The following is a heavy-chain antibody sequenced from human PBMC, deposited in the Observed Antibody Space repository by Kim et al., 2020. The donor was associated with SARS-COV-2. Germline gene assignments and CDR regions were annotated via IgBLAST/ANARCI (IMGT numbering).Heavy chain of an antibody. V-gene: IGHV3-21*01. J-gene: IGHJ4*02. CDR3: ARDINYNFDY. CDR2: INHDGNYI. Sequence: GGSLRLSCAASGFIFGDSPMNWVRQAPGKGLECVSSINHDGNYIYYADSVKGRFTISRDNARNSLYLQMNSLRADDTAIYYCARDINYNFDYWGQGTLVTVSP. D-gene: IGHD4-4*01. CDR1: GFIFGDSP.